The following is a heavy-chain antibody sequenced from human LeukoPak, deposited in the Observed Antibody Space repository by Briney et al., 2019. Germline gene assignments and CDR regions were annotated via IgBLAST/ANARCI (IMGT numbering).Heavy chain of an antibody. J-gene: IGHJ4*02. V-gene: IGHV4-61*01. Sequence: PSETLSLTCTVSGGSISSSSHYWGWIRQPSGKGLEWIGYIYYSGSTNYNPSLKSRVTISVDTSKNQFSLKLSSVTAADTAVYSCAREEYYFDYWGQGTLVTVSS. CDR2: IYYSGST. CDR1: GGSISSSSHY. CDR3: AREEYYFDY.